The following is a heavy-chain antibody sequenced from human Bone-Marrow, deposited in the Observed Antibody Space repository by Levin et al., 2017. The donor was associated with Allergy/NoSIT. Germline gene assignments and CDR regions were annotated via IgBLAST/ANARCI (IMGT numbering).Heavy chain of an antibody. CDR1: GGSISSSNW. J-gene: IGHJ6*03. CDR2: IYHSGST. Sequence: PSETLSLTCAVSGGSISSSNWWSWVRQPPGKGLEWIGEIYHSGSTNYNPSLKSRVTISVDKSKNQFSLKLSSVTAADTAVYYCAREGSQLELVDYYYMDVWGKGTTVTVSS. V-gene: IGHV4-4*02. D-gene: IGHD1-1*01. CDR3: AREGSQLELVDYYYMDV.